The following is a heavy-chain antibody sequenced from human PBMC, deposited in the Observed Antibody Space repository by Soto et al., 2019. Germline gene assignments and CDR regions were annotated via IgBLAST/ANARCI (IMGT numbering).Heavy chain of an antibody. D-gene: IGHD6-13*01. J-gene: IGHJ5*02. CDR1: GFTFSSYA. CDR3: AKGPGIAAAVNNWFDP. CDR2: ISYDGSNK. Sequence: GGSLRLSCAASGFTFSSYAMHWVRQAPGKGLEWVAVISYDGSNKYYADSVKGRFTISRDNSKNTLYLQMNSLRAEDTAVYYCAKGPGIAAAVNNWFDPWGQGTLVTVSS. V-gene: IGHV3-30-3*01.